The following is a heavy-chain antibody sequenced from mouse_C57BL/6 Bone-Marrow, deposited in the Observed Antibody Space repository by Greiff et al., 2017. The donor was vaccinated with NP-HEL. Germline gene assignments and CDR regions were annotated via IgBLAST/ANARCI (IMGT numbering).Heavy chain of an antibody. CDR1: GFTFSDYG. V-gene: IGHV5-15*01. J-gene: IGHJ2*01. CDR2: ISNLAYSI. CDR3: ARRGSYGNYLDY. Sequence: DVKLVESGGGLVQPGGSLKLSCAASGFTFSDYGMAWVRQAPRKGPEWVAFISNLAYSIYYADTVTGRFTISRENAKNTLYLEMSSLRSEDTAMYYCARRGSYGNYLDYWGQGTTLTVSS. D-gene: IGHD2-1*01.